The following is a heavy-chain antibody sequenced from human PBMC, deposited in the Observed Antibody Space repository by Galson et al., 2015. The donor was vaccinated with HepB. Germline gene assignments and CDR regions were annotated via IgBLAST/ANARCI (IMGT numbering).Heavy chain of an antibody. J-gene: IGHJ6*02. Sequence: SLRLSCAASGFTFSSYGMHWVRQAPGKGLEWVSAISGSGGSTYYADSVKGRFTISRDNSKNTQYLQMNSLRAEDTAVYYCAKDRGVRGSGSYFPRGMDVWGQGTTVTVSS. CDR3: AKDRGVRGSGSYFPRGMDV. CDR1: GFTFSSYG. CDR2: ISGSGGST. D-gene: IGHD3-10*01. V-gene: IGHV3-23*01.